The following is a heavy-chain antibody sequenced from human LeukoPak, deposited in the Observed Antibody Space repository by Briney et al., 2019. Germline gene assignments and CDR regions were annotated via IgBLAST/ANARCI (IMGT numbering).Heavy chain of an antibody. CDR1: GFTFDGYA. CDR3: AKDVYGSGSYTFDY. CDR2: ISWNSGSI. D-gene: IGHD3-10*01. Sequence: PGGSLRLSCAASGFTFDGYAMHWVRQAPGKGLEWVSGISWNSGSIGYADSVKGRFTISRDNAKNSLYLQMNSLRAEDTALYYCAKDVYGSGSYTFDYWGQGTLVTVSS. J-gene: IGHJ4*02. V-gene: IGHV3-9*01.